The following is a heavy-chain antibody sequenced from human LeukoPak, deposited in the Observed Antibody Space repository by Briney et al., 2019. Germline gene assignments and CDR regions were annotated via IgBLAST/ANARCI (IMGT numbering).Heavy chain of an antibody. V-gene: IGHV3-23*01. CDR1: GFTFSSYA. CDR2: ISGSGGST. CDR3: AKDFHSSPEASNWFDP. Sequence: GGSLRLSCAASGFTFSSYAMSWVRQAPGKGLEWVSAISGSGGSTYYADSVKGRFTISRDNSKNTLYLQMNSLRAEDTAVYYCAKDFHSSPEASNWFDPWGQGTLVTVSS. D-gene: IGHD6-13*01. J-gene: IGHJ5*02.